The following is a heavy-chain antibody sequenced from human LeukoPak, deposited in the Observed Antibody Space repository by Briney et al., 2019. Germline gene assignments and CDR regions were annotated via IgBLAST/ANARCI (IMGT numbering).Heavy chain of an antibody. CDR1: GFTFSSYG. Sequence: PGGSLRLSCAASGFTFSSYGMHWVRQAPGKGLEWVAFIRYDGSNKYYADSVKGRFTISRDNSKNTLYLQMNSLRAEDTAVYYCAKDPRYPTSSPFDYWGQGTLVTVSS. J-gene: IGHJ4*02. CDR2: IRYDGSNK. D-gene: IGHD1-14*01. CDR3: AKDPRYPTSSPFDY. V-gene: IGHV3-30*02.